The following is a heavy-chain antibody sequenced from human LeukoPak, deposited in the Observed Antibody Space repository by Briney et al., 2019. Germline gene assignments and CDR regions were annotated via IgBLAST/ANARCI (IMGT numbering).Heavy chain of an antibody. CDR1: GFTFGDYA. J-gene: IGHJ4*02. CDR2: IRSKAYGGTT. Sequence: PGRSLRLSCTASGFTFGDYAMSWVRQAPGKGREWVGFIRSKAYGGTTEYAASVKGRFTISRDDSKSIAYLQMNSLKTEDTAVYYCTRDPGLLWFGELYSVFFDYWGQGTLVTVSS. D-gene: IGHD3-10*01. CDR3: TRDPGLLWFGELYSVFFDY. V-gene: IGHV3-49*04.